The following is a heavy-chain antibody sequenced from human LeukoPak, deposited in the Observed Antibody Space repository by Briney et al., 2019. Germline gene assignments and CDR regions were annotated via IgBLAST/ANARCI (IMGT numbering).Heavy chain of an antibody. CDR2: IYYSGST. J-gene: IGHJ4*02. CDR1: GGSISSYY. V-gene: IGHV4-59*08. D-gene: IGHD3-22*01. Sequence: SETLSLTCTVSGGSISSYYWSWIRQTPGKGLEWIGYIYYSGSTNYNPSLKSRVTISVDTSKNQFSLKLSSVTAADTAVYYCARRRSSGYSDYWGQGTLVTVSS. CDR3: ARRRSSGYSDY.